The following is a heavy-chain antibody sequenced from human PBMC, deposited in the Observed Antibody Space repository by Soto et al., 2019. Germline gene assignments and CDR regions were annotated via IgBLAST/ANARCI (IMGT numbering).Heavy chain of an antibody. CDR3: ARYEYGNSLYGVDV. CDR1: GESFSGYY. V-gene: IGHV4-34*01. CDR2: VDHRGST. Sequence: SETLSLTCVVSGESFSGYYWSWIRLTPGMGLEWIGEVDHRGSTTYNPSLKNRASISIDSSKNLFSLELTSVTAADTALYFCARYEYGNSLYGVDVWGQGTRVTVSS. D-gene: IGHD1-7*01. J-gene: IGHJ6*02.